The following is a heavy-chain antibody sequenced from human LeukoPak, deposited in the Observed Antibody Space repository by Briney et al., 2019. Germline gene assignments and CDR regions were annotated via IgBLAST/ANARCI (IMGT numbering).Heavy chain of an antibody. Sequence: ASVTVSFTASGYTFTDYYMNWVGQAPGQGGEWMGWINPNSGGTNYAQKFQGWVTMTRDTSISTAYMELSRLRSDDTAVYYCAREIGCSSTSCYAAFDYWGQGTLVTVSS. D-gene: IGHD2-2*01. V-gene: IGHV1-2*04. CDR3: AREIGCSSTSCYAAFDY. CDR2: INPNSGGT. CDR1: GYTFTDYY. J-gene: IGHJ4*02.